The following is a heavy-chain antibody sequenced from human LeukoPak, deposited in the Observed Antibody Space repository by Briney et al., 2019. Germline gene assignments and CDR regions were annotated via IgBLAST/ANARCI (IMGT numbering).Heavy chain of an antibody. CDR2: ISAYNGNT. V-gene: IGHV1-18*01. CDR1: GFTFTSYG. CDR3: ARVGGYDSGYDLYYYYMDV. Sequence: GGSLRLSCAASGFTFTSYGISWVRQAPGQGLEWMGWISAYNGNTNYAQKLQGRVTMTTDTSTSTAYMELRSLRSDDTAVYYCARVGGYDSGYDLYYYYMDVWGKGTTVTVSS. J-gene: IGHJ6*03. D-gene: IGHD5-12*01.